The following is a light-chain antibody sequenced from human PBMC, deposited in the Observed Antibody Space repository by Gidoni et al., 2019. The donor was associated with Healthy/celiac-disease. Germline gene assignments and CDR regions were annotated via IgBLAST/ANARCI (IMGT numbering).Light chain of an antibody. CDR3: QQYGSSPMCS. CDR2: GAS. V-gene: IGKV3-20*01. J-gene: IGKJ2*04. CDR1: QRVSSSY. Sequence: DIVLTQSTGTLSLSPGERATLSCRASQRVSSSYLAWYQQKPGQAPRLLIYGASSRATGIPDRFSGSGSGTDFTLTISRLEPEDFAVYYCQQYGSSPMCSFGQGTKLEIK.